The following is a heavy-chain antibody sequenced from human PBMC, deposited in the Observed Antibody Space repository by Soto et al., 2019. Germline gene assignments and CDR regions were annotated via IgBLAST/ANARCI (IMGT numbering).Heavy chain of an antibody. D-gene: IGHD6-13*01. CDR3: ARDSYSSSWYWVSGGNYYYYYGMDV. V-gene: IGHV1-18*01. CDR2: ISAYNGNT. Sequence: ASVKVSCKASGYTFTSYGISWVRQAPGQGLEWMGWISAYNGNTNYAQKPQGRVTMTTDTSTSTAYMELRSLRSDDTAVYYCARDSYSSSWYWVSGGNYYYYYGMDVWGQGTTVNVSS. CDR1: GYTFTSYG. J-gene: IGHJ6*02.